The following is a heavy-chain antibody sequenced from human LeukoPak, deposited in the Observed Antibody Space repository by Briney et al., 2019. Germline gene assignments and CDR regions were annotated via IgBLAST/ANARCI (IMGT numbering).Heavy chain of an antibody. Sequence: SETLSLTCTVSRGSLSSSSYYWGWIRQPPGKGLEWIGSIYYSGSTHHNPPLRSRVTISVDTSKNQFSLKLSSVTAADTAVYYCARQKGYSSGWYFDYWGQGTLVTVSS. V-gene: IGHV4-39*01. CDR1: RGSLSSSSYY. J-gene: IGHJ4*02. CDR2: IYYSGST. D-gene: IGHD6-19*01. CDR3: ARQKGYSSGWYFDY.